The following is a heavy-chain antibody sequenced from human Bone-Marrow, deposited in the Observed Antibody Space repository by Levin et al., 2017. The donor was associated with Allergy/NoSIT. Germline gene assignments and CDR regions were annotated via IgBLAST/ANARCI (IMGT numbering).Heavy chain of an antibody. CDR2: ITSSGTTT. CDR1: GFTFSDYY. Sequence: AGGSLRLSCAASGFTFSDYYMSWIRQAPGKGLEWLSYITSSGTTTYYADSVKGRFTISRDNAKNSLFLQMNSLRADDTAVYYCARGVDTTLVPSFDYWGQGAQVTVSS. CDR3: ARGVDTTLVPSFDY. D-gene: IGHD5-18*01. V-gene: IGHV3-11*01. J-gene: IGHJ4*02.